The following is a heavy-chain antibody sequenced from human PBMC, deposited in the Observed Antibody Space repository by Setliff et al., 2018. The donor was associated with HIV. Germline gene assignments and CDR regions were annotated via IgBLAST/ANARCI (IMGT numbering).Heavy chain of an antibody. J-gene: IGHJ4*02. CDR1: GGSFIGSSFQ. CDR2: IAYSGTTMYF. V-gene: IGHV4-39*07. Sequence: KTSETLSLTCNVSGGSFIGSSFQSTWIRQAPGKGLEWIGDIAYSGTTMYFNYKPSLESRLSISEDTSRHQFSLKLTSVTADDTGIYYCARGPPFAYWGQGLLVTVSS. CDR3: ARGPPFAY.